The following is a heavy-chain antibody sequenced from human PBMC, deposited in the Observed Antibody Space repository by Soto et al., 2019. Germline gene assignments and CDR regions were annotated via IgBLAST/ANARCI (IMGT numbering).Heavy chain of an antibody. CDR3: ARDPGSSSWYGDWYFDL. CDR2: IIPILGIA. Sequence: QVQLVQSGAEVKKPGSSVKVSCKASGGTFSSYTISWVRQAPGQGLEWMGRIIPILGIANYAQKFQGRVTITADKFASTAYMELSSLRSEDTAVYYCARDPGSSSWYGDWYFDLWGRGTLVTVSS. V-gene: IGHV1-69*08. J-gene: IGHJ2*01. CDR1: GGTFSSYT. D-gene: IGHD6-13*01.